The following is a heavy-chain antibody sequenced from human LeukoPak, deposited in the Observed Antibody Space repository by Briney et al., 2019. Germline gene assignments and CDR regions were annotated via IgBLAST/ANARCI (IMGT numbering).Heavy chain of an antibody. CDR3: AKGTRGYDGYYFDY. Sequence: GGSLRLSCAASGFTFSSYAMNWVRQAPGKGLEWVSVISGSGGSTYYADSVKGRFTISRDNSKNTLYLQMNSLRGEDTAVYYCAKGTRGYDGYYFDYWGQGSLVTVSS. D-gene: IGHD5-12*01. CDR1: GFTFSSYA. V-gene: IGHV3-23*01. J-gene: IGHJ4*02. CDR2: ISGSGGST.